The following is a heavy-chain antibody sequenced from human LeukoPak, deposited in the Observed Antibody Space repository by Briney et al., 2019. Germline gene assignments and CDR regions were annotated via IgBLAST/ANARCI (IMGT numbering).Heavy chain of an antibody. J-gene: IGHJ3*02. CDR1: GFSFSRHA. D-gene: IGHD2-21*01. CDR2: ISSSSSYI. V-gene: IGHV3-21*01. Sequence: PGASLRLSCTASGFSFSRHAMNWVRQAPGKGLEWVSSISSSSSYIYYADSVKGRFTISRDNAKNSLYLQMNSLRAEDTAVYYCARGMAIPGAFDIWGQGTMVTVSS. CDR3: ARGMAIPGAFDI.